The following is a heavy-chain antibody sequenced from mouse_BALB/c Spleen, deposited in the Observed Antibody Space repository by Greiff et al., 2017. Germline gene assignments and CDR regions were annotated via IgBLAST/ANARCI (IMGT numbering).Heavy chain of an antibody. J-gene: IGHJ4*01. CDR3: ARSPYGYDYYAMDD. V-gene: IGHV5-9*03. Sequence: EVKLVESGGGLVKPGGSLKLSCAASGFTFSSYTMSWVRQTPEKRLEWVATISSGGGNTHYPDSVKGRFTISRDNAKNNLYLQMSSLRSEDTALYYCARSPYGYDYYAMDDWGQGTSVTVSS. D-gene: IGHD2-2*01. CDR2: ISSGGGNT. CDR1: GFTFSSYT.